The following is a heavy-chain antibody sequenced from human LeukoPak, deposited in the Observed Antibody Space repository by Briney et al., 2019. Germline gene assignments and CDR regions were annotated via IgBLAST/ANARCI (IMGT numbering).Heavy chain of an antibody. CDR1: GYTLTGYY. Sequence: ASVKVSCKASGYTLTGYYLFWVRQAPGQGLEWVGWINPNTGGTNYAQKFQDRVTVTRDTSISTAYMELSRLTSDDTAVYYCARGGGQSVFTYWGQGTLVTVSS. V-gene: IGHV1-2*02. CDR3: ARGGGQSVFTY. J-gene: IGHJ4*02. D-gene: IGHD3-16*01. CDR2: INPNTGGT.